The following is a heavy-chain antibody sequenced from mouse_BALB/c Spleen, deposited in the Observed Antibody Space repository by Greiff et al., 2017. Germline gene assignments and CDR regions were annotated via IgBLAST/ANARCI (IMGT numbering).Heavy chain of an antibody. J-gene: IGHJ3*01. V-gene: IGHV3-2*02. CDR3: ARPYDYGAWFAY. CDR2: ISYSGST. D-gene: IGHD2-4*01. Sequence: VQLQQSGPGLVKPSRSLSLTCTVTGYSITSDYAWNWIRQFPGNKLEWMGYISYSGSTSYNPSLKSRISITRDTSKNQFFLQLNSVTTEDTATYYCARPYDYGAWFAYWGQGTLVTVSA. CDR1: GYSITSDYA.